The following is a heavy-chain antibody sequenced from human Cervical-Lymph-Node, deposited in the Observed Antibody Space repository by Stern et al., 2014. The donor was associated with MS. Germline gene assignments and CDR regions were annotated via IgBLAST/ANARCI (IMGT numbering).Heavy chain of an antibody. J-gene: IGHJ6*02. CDR1: GGTFSSYA. CDR2: IIPIFGTA. V-gene: IGHV1-69*06. CDR3: ARDRVVVPAAIYYYGMDV. Sequence: VQLVQSGAEVKKPGSSVKVSCKASGGTFSSYAISWVRQAPGQGLAWMGGIIPIFGTANYAQKFQGRVTITADKSTSTAYMELSSLRSEDTAVYYCARDRVVVPAAIYYYGMDVWGQGTTVTVSS. D-gene: IGHD2-2*02.